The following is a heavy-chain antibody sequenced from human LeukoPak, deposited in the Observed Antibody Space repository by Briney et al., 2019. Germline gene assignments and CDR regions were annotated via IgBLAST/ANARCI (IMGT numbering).Heavy chain of an antibody. CDR1: GFTFSSYG. J-gene: IGHJ4*02. CDR3: AKESTVRAAREIDY. V-gene: IGHV3-33*05. CDR2: ISYEGSAK. Sequence: GGSLRLSCTASGFTFSSYGMHWVRQAPGKGLEWLAVISYEGSAKNYADSVKGRFTISRDNSKNTLYLQMNSLRAEDTAVYYCAKESTVRAAREIDYWGQGTLVIVSS. D-gene: IGHD2-15*01.